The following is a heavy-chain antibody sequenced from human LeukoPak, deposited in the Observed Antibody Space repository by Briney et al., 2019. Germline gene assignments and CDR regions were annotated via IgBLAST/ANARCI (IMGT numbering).Heavy chain of an antibody. CDR3: AKENFYDSSGYWPGAFDI. Sequence: GGSLRLSCAASGFTFSSYAMGWVRQAPGKGLEWVSTISGSGGSTYYADSVKGRFTISRDNSKNTLYLQMNSLRAEDTAVYYCAKENFYDSSGYWPGAFDIWGQGTMVTVSS. CDR2: ISGSGGST. V-gene: IGHV3-23*01. J-gene: IGHJ3*02. CDR1: GFTFSSYA. D-gene: IGHD3-22*01.